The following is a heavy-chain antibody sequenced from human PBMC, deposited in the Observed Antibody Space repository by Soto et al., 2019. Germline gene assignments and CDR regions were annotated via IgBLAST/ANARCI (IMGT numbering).Heavy chain of an antibody. J-gene: IGHJ4*02. CDR1: GFTFSSYN. D-gene: IGHD5-12*01. Sequence: PGGSLRLSCAASGFTFSSYNMNWVRQAPGKGLEWVSAISGSGGSTYYADSVKGRFTISRDNSKNTLYLQMNSLRAEDTAVYYCAKDTGSVEMATISDYWGQGTLVTVSS. V-gene: IGHV3-23*01. CDR3: AKDTGSVEMATISDY. CDR2: ISGSGGST.